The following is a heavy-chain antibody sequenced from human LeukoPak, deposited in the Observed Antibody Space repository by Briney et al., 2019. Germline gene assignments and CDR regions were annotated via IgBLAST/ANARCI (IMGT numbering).Heavy chain of an antibody. V-gene: IGHV3-74*01. CDR3: ATGYISVYEY. J-gene: IGHJ4*02. D-gene: IGHD1-1*01. CDR2: IKNDGVTT. Sequence: GGSLRLSCAASGFTFISLWMHWVRQAPGKGLVWVSLIKNDGVTTTYADSVKGRFTITRDNAKNTLYLQMNSLRAEDTAVYYCATGYISVYEYWGRGSLVTVSS. CDR1: GFTFISLW.